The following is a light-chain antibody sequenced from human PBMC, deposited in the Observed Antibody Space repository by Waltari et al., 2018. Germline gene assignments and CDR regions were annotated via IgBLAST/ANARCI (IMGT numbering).Light chain of an antibody. V-gene: IGLV2-14*03. CDR2: DVS. CDR3: NSYASNSNGL. J-gene: IGLJ2*01. Sequence: QSALTQPASVSGSPGQSITISCTGTSSDVGRYNYVSWYQQHPGKAPKLLIYDVSNRAAGVPSRLSGSKSGNTASLTISGLQAADEAHYYCNSYASNSNGLFGGGTKLTIL. CDR1: SSDVGRYNY.